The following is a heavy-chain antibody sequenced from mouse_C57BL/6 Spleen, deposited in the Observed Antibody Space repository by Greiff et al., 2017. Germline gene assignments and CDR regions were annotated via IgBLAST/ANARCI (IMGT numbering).Heavy chain of an antibody. D-gene: IGHD5-2*01. V-gene: IGHV5-9*01. CDR3: GRGNSYWYFDV. Sequence: EVQLVESGGGLVKPGGSLKLSCAASGFTFSSYTMSWVRQTPEKRLEWVETIIGGGGNTYYPDSVKGRFTISRDNANSTLYLQMSSLKSEDTALYYCGRGNSYWYFDVWGTGTTVTVSS. CDR1: GFTFSSYT. CDR2: IIGGGGNT. J-gene: IGHJ1*03.